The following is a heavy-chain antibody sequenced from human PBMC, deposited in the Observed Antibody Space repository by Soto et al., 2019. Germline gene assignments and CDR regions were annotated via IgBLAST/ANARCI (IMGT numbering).Heavy chain of an antibody. D-gene: IGHD3-22*01. V-gene: IGHV3-30*18. CDR1: GFTFSNYG. J-gene: IGHJ4*02. CDR2: ISYDGSNK. Sequence: PGGSLRLSCAASGFTFSNYGMHWVRRAPGKGLEWVAVISYDGSNKYYADSVKGRFTISRDNSKNTLYLQMNSLRAEDTAVYYCAKESVVMDYYFDYWGQGTLVTVS. CDR3: AKESVVMDYYFDY.